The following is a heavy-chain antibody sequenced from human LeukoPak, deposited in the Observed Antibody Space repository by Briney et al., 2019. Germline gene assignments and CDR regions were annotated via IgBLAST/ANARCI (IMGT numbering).Heavy chain of an antibody. CDR1: GFTFSSYS. Sequence: PGGSLRLSCAASGFTFSSYSMTWVRQAPGKGLEWVSSISSSSSYIYYADSVKGRFTISRDNATNSLYLQMNRLRAEDTAVYYCARGGIAARQYYFDYWGQGTLVTVSS. D-gene: IGHD6-25*01. V-gene: IGHV3-21*01. J-gene: IGHJ4*02. CDR2: ISSSSSYI. CDR3: ARGGIAARQYYFDY.